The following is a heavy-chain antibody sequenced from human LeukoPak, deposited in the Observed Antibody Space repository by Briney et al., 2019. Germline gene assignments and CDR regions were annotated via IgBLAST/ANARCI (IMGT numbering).Heavy chain of an antibody. CDR2: ISSSGSTI. D-gene: IGHD3-10*01. J-gene: IGHJ6*02. V-gene: IGHV3-11*01. CDR1: GFTFSDYY. CDR3: ASLYGSGSYNYYYYGTDV. Sequence: GGSLRLSCAASGFTFSDYYMSWIRQAPGKGLEWVSYISSSGSTIYYADSVKGRFTISRDNAKNSLYLQMNSLRAEDTAVYYCASLYGSGSYNYYYYGTDVWGQGTTVTVSS.